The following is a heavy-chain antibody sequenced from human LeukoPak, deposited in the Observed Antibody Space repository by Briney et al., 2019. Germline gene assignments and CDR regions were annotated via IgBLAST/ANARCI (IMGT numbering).Heavy chain of an antibody. CDR2: IWYEGSNK. CDR3: AKQVATRPY. D-gene: IGHD5-12*01. Sequence: PGGSLRLSCAASGFTFSSYGMHGVRQAPGKGLEGVAVIWYEGSNKYYADSVKGRFTISRDNSKNTLYLKMNSLRGEDTAVYYCAKQVATRPYWGQGTLVTVSS. V-gene: IGHV3-30*02. CDR1: GFTFSSYG. J-gene: IGHJ4*02.